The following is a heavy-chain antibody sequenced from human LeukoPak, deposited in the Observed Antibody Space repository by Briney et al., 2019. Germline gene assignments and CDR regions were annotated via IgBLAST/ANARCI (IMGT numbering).Heavy chain of an antibody. V-gene: IGHV4-34*01. D-gene: IGHD6-19*01. CDR3: ARGRSPFVYSSGWSV. CDR2: INHSGST. J-gene: IGHJ4*02. CDR1: GGSFSSYY. Sequence: SETLSLTCAVYGGSFSSYYWSWIRQPPGKGLEWIGEINHSGSTSYHPYLKGRVTISVETSKNQVSLKLSSVTAADTAVYYCARGRSPFVYSSGWSVWGQGTLVTVSS.